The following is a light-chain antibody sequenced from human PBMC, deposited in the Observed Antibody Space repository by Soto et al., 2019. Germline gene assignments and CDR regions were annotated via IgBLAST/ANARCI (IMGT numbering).Light chain of an antibody. CDR1: QRVLHSHGYHY. Sequence: DXVMSQXXLXXXXGPXXPAASWXSSGQRVLHSHGYHYLDWYLQKPGQSPQLLIYLASNRASGVPDRFSGSGSGTDFTLKISRVEADDVGVYYCMQVLQSPITFGQGTRLEI. CDR2: LAS. J-gene: IGKJ5*01. V-gene: IGKV2-28*01. CDR3: MQVLQSPIT.